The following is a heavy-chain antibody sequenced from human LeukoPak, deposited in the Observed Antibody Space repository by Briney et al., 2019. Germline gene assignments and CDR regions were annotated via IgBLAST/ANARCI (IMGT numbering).Heavy chain of an antibody. V-gene: IGHV1-18*01. CDR2: ISAYNGNT. CDR3: ARGSVSVRWGRVRNWFDP. CDR1: GYTFTSYG. J-gene: IGHJ5*02. Sequence: ASVKVSCKASGYTFTSYGISWVRQAPGQGLEWMGWISAYNGNTNDAQKLQGRVTMTTDTSTSTAYMELRSLRSDDTAVYYCARGSVSVRWGRVRNWFDPWGQGTLVTVSS. D-gene: IGHD3-3*01.